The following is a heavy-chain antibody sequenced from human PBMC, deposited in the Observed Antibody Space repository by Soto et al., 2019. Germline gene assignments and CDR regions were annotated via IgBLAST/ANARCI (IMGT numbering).Heavy chain of an antibody. V-gene: IGHV3-7*01. CDR3: AGGSY. J-gene: IGHJ4*02. CDR2: LNQDGNEK. CDR1: GFTFSIHW. Sequence: QTGGSLRLSCAASGFTFSIHWMNWVRQAPGKGLEWVANLNQDGNEKFYVDSVKGRFTISRDNAKNSLSLQMNSLRAEDTAVYYCAGGSYRGQGTLVTVSS.